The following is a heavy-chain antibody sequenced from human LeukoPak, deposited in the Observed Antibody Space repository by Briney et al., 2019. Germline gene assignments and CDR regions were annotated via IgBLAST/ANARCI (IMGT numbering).Heavy chain of an antibody. Sequence: ASVKVSCKASGYTFTAYYLYWVRQAPGQGLELMGRINPNSGGTDYAQKFQGRVTMTRDTSIGTAYMELSSLRSDDTAVYYCAIGMAAAGPFEYWGQGTLVTVSS. J-gene: IGHJ4*02. CDR1: GYTFTAYY. D-gene: IGHD6-13*01. V-gene: IGHV1-2*06. CDR2: INPNSGGT. CDR3: AIGMAAAGPFEY.